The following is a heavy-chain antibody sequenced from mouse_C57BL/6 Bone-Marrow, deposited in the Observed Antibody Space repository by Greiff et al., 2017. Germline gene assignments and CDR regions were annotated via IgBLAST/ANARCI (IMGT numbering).Heavy chain of an antibody. Sequence: EVQLQQSGAELVRPGASVKLSCTASGFNIKDDYMHWVKQRPEQGLEWIGWIDPENGDTEYASKFQGKATITADTSSNTAYLQLSSLTSEDTAVYSCTTDYGSSSPALVAFGGQGTRVTVSA. CDR2: IDPENGDT. V-gene: IGHV14-4*01. CDR3: TTDYGSSSPALVAF. J-gene: IGHJ3*01. D-gene: IGHD1-1*01. CDR1: GFNIKDDY.